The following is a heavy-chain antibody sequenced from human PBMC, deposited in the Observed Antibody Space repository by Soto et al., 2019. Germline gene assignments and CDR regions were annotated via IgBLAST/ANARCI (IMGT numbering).Heavy chain of an antibody. D-gene: IGHD2-15*01. V-gene: IGHV3-33*01. Sequence: GGSLRLSCAASGFTFSSYGMHWVRQAPGKGLEWVAVIWYDGSNKYYADSVKGRFTISRDNSKNTLYLQMNGLRAEDTAVYYCARDRKVGPGYYYYYGMDVWGQGTTVTVSS. CDR2: IWYDGSNK. J-gene: IGHJ6*02. CDR1: GFTFSSYG. CDR3: ARDRKVGPGYYYYYGMDV.